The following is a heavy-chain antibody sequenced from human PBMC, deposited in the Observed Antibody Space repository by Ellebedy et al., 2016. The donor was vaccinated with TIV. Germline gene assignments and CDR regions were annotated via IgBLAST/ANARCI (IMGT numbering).Heavy chain of an antibody. CDR2: IYSGGTT. Sequence: GESLKISCAASGFTFSSNYMSWVRQAPGKGLEWVSVIYSGGTTHYADSVKGRFTISRDKSKNTMYLQMNSLSAEDTAVYYCAGHGDRAMTHWGQGTLVTVSS. V-gene: IGHV3-66*04. CDR3: AGHGDRAMTH. CDR1: GFTFSSNY. J-gene: IGHJ4*02. D-gene: IGHD5-18*01.